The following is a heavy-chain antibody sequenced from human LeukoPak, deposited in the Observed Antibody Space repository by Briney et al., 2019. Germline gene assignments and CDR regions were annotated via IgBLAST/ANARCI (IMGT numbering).Heavy chain of an antibody. J-gene: IGHJ4*02. CDR3: ARVGNYLDF. Sequence: GASVKVSCKASGYTFTGYYMHWVRQAPRQGLESMGWINPNSGGTNYAQKFQRRVTMTRDTSISTAYMELSRLRSDDTAVYYCARVGNYLDFWGQGTLVTVSS. CDR1: GYTFTGYY. CDR2: INPNSGGT. V-gene: IGHV1-2*02. D-gene: IGHD6-13*01.